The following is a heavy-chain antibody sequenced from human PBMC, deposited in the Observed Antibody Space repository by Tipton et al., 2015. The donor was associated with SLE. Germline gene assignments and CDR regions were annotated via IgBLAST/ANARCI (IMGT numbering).Heavy chain of an antibody. D-gene: IGHD4-17*01. V-gene: IGHV4-34*01. CDR3: ARGMRDGYYYYYMDV. CDR1: GGSFSGYY. CDR2: INHSGGT. J-gene: IGHJ6*03. Sequence: LRLSCAVYGGSFSGYYWSWIRQPPGKGLEWIGEINHSGGTNYNPSLKSRVTISVDTSKNQFSLKLSSVTAADTAVYYCARGMRDGYYYYYMDVWGKGTTVTVSS.